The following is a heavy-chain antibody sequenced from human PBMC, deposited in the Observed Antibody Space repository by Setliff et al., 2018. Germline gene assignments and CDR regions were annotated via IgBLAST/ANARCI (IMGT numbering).Heavy chain of an antibody. CDR2: VYYSGYT. CDR1: GGSVSSTSHY. V-gene: IGHV4-39*07. Sequence: PSETLSLTCNVSGGSVSSTSHYWGWIHQPPGKGMEWIGSVYYSGYTYYNPSLQSRVTISVDMSKNQFSMKLTSVTAADTAVYYCARVDFTMIQGVLGLWGQGTLVTVSS. J-gene: IGHJ1*01. D-gene: IGHD3-10*01. CDR3: ARVDFTMIQGVLGL.